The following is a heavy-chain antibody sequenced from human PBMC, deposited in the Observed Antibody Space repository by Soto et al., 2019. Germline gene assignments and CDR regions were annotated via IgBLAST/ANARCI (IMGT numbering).Heavy chain of an antibody. CDR3: ARGGDYDTYYYGMDV. CDR1: GFTFSSYG. Sequence: GGSLRLSCAASGFTFSSYGMHWVRQAPGKGLEWVAVIWYDGSNKYYADSVKGRFTISRDNSKNTLYLQMNSLRAEDTAVYYCARGGDYDTYYYGMDVWGQGTTVTVSS. CDR2: IWYDGSNK. D-gene: IGHD4-17*01. J-gene: IGHJ6*02. V-gene: IGHV3-33*01.